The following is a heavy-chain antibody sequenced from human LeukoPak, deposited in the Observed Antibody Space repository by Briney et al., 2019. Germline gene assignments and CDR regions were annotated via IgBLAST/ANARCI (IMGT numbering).Heavy chain of an antibody. D-gene: IGHD1-14*01. V-gene: IGHV4-38-2*02. CDR2: MHHSGNT. J-gene: IGHJ4*02. CDR3: ARDSWPEVARFDF. Sequence: SETLSLTCTVSGSSISSGYYWGWIRQPPVKGLEWIGNMHHSGNTYYSPSLRSRVTISIDTSNNQFPLKLTSVTAADAAVYYCARDSWPEVARFDFWGQGTLVTVSS. CDR1: GSSISSGYY.